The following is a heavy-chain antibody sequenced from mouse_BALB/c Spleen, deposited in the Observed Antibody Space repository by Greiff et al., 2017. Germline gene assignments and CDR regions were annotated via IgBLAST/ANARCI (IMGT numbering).Heavy chain of an antibody. V-gene: IGHV1-14*01. CDR1: GYTFTSYV. J-gene: IGHJ2*01. CDR3: ARYDYYYGSSSLDY. D-gene: IGHD1-1*01. CDR2: INPYNDGT. Sequence: VQLKESGPELVKPGASVKMSCKASGYTFTSYVMHWVKQKPGQGLEWIGYINPYNDGTKYNEKFKGKATLTSDKSSSTAYMELSSLTSEDSAVYYCARYDYYYGSSSLDYWGQGTTLTVSS.